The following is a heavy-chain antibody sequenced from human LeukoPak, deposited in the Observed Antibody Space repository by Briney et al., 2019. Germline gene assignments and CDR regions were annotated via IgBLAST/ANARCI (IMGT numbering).Heavy chain of an antibody. V-gene: IGHV1-24*01. D-gene: IGHD2-21*02. Sequence: ASVKVSCKVSGYTLTELSMHWVRQAPGKGLEWMGGFDPEDGETIYAQKFQGRVTMTEDTSTDTAYMELSSLRSEDTAVYYCARSIVVVTATTYYYYYMDVWGKGTTVTVSS. J-gene: IGHJ6*03. CDR3: ARSIVVVTATTYYYYYMDV. CDR2: FDPEDGET. CDR1: GYTLTELS.